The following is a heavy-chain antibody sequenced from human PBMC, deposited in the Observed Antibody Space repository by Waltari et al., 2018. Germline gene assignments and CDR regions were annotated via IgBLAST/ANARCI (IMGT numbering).Heavy chain of an antibody. J-gene: IGHJ3*02. V-gene: IGHV1-46*03. D-gene: IGHD5-12*01. CDR1: GYTFTSYY. Sequence: QVQLVQSGAEVKKPGASVKVSCKASGYTFTSYYMHGVRQAPGQGLEWMGIINPSGGSTSYAQKFQGRVTMTRDTSTSTVYMELSSLRSEDTAVYYCAVEMATTNDAFDIWGQGTMVTVSS. CDR2: INPSGGST. CDR3: AVEMATTNDAFDI.